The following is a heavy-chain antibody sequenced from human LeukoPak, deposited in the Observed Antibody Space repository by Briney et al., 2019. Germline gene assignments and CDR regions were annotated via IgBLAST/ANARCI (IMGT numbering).Heavy chain of an antibody. CDR2: ISGSSSTI. D-gene: IGHD4-17*01. CDR3: ARVGQTTVILYYFDY. CDR1: GXTFXDXX. V-gene: IGHV3-11*04. Sequence: GGSLRLSCAASGXTFXDXXXXXXXQAPGXXLXWXSYISGSSSTIYYADSVKGRFTISRDNAKNSLYLQMNSLRDEDTAVYYCARVGQTTVILYYFDYWGQGTLVTVSS. J-gene: IGHJ4*02.